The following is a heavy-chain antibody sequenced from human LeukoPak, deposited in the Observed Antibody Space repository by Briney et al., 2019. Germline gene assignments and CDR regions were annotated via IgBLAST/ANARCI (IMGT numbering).Heavy chain of an antibody. Sequence: ASVKVSCKASGYTFTTYDISWVRQAPGQGLEWMGWISGNNGKTNYAKKFQVRVTVTTDTSTSTTYMELRSLRSDDTAIYYCARRWGSGIRGAFDIWGQGTMVTASS. V-gene: IGHV1-18*01. CDR2: ISGNNGKT. D-gene: IGHD3-10*01. J-gene: IGHJ3*02. CDR3: ARRWGSGIRGAFDI. CDR1: GYTFTTYD.